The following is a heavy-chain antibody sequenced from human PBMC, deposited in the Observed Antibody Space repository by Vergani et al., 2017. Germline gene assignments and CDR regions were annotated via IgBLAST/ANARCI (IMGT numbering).Heavy chain of an antibody. CDR1: GFIFSTYA. J-gene: IGHJ6*02. CDR2: ISASGAPT. Sequence: EVQLLESGGDLVQPGGSLRLSCTASGFIFSTYAMSWVRQAPGKGLEWVSGISASGAPTYYADSVKGRVTISRDNSKNTLYLQMNSLRAEDTAVYYCARDRVDIVXTTTYYYYYSGMDVWGQGTTVTVSS. V-gene: IGHV3-23*01. D-gene: IGHD5-12*01. CDR3: ARDRVDIVXTTTYYYYYSGMDV.